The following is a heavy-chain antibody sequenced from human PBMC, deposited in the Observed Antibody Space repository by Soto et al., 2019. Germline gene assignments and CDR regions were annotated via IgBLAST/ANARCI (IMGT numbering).Heavy chain of an antibody. D-gene: IGHD6-13*01. J-gene: IGHJ4*02. Sequence: SETLSLTCTVSGGSISSGDYYWSWIRQPPGKGLEWIGYINYSGSTYYNPSLKSRVTISVDTSKNQFSLKVSSVIAADTAVYYCASREVGAASQKIDYWGQGTPVTVSS. CDR1: GGSISSGDYY. CDR2: INYSGST. CDR3: ASREVGAASQKIDY. V-gene: IGHV4-30-4*01.